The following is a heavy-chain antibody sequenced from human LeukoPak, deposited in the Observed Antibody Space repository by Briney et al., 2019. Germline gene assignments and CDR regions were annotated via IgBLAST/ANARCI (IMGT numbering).Heavy chain of an antibody. D-gene: IGHD5-18*01. CDR3: ARDGAPTAMVTPFDY. J-gene: IGHJ4*02. V-gene: IGHV4-34*01. Sequence: SETLSLTCAVYGGSFSGYYWSWIRQPPGKGLEWIGEINHSGSTNYNPSLKSRVTISVDTSKNQFSLKLSSVTAADTAVYYCARDGAPTAMVTPFDYWGQGTLVTVSS. CDR2: INHSGST. CDR1: GGSFSGYY.